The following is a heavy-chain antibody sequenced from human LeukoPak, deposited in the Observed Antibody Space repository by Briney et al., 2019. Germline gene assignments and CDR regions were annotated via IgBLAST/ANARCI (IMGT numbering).Heavy chain of an antibody. D-gene: IGHD3-22*01. CDR3: TSVYDTSAYYHSGVDY. J-gene: IGHJ4*02. V-gene: IGHV3-49*04. CDR2: IRSKTYRGTA. CDR1: GFSFGDYA. Sequence: HPGRSLRLSCTTSGFSFGDYAMSWVRQAPGKGLEWVGFIRSKTYRGTAEYAASVKGRITISRDDSKSIAYLQANSLKTDDTAVYYCTSVYDTSAYYHSGVDYWGQGTLVTVSS.